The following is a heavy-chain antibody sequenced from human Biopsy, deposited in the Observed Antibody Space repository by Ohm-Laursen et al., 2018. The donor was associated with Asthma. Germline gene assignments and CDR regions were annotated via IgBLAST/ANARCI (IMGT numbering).Heavy chain of an antibody. D-gene: IGHD4-17*01. V-gene: IGHV1-69*13. CDR2: IMTVFGTT. J-gene: IGHJ4*02. CDR3: ASDFPKDYVRYNFQF. CDR1: GGTFSNFA. Sequence: SVKVSCKVPGGTFSNFAISWVRQAPGQGLEWLGGIMTVFGTTNYAQKFQGRVTITADESTSTAYMEVTSLRSEDTAVYYCASDFPKDYVRYNFQFWGQGTLVTVSS.